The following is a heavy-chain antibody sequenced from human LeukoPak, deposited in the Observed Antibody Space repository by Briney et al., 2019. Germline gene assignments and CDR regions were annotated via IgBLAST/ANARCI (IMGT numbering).Heavy chain of an antibody. J-gene: IGHJ4*02. CDR3: ARDPPTG. Sequence: KPSETLCLTCAVYGGSFSGYYWNWIRQPPGKGLEWIGEINHSGSTNYNPSLKSRVTISVDTSKNQFSLKLSSVTAADTAVYYCARDPPTGWGQGTLVTVSS. CDR2: INHSGST. V-gene: IGHV4-34*01. D-gene: IGHD4-11*01. CDR1: GGSFSGYY.